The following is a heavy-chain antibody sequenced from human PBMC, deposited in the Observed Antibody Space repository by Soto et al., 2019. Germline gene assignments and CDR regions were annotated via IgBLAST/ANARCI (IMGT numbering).Heavy chain of an antibody. CDR2: INHSGST. D-gene: IGHD6-19*01. V-gene: IGHV4-34*01. CDR3: ARGDEAVAGYYYGMDV. J-gene: IGHJ6*02. CDR1: GGSFSGYY. Sequence: SETLSLTCAVYGGSFSGYYWSWIRQPPGKGLEWIGEINHSGSTNYNPSLKSRVTISVDTSKNQFSLKLSSVTAADTAVYYCARGDEAVAGYYYGMDVWGQGTTVTVSS.